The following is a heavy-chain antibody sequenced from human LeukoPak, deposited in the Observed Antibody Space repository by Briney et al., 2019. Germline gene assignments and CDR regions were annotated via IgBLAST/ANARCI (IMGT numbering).Heavy chain of an antibody. Sequence: GASVTVSCKASGYTFTTYFMHWVRQAPGQGLEWMGIINPSGGSTTYAQKFQGRVTMTRDTSTSTVYMDLSSLRSEDTAVYYCARGWYSGGWHDYWGQGTLVTVSS. D-gene: IGHD6-19*01. V-gene: IGHV1-46*01. CDR2: INPSGGST. J-gene: IGHJ4*02. CDR3: ARGWYSGGWHDY. CDR1: GYTFTTYF.